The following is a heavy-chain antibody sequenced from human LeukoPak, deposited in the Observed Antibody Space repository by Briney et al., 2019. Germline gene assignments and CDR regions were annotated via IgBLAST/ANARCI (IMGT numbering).Heavy chain of an antibody. CDR3: ARGRAAPNYYYGVDV. V-gene: IGHV4-31*03. CDR1: GASTSSGGYY. Sequence: SETLSRTCPVSGASTSSGGYYWTWIRQLPGKGLECIGYIYYTGSTNYNPSLKSRVTISLDTSENQFSLKLTSVTAADTAIYYCARGRAAPNYYYGVDVWGQGTTVTVSS. J-gene: IGHJ6*02. CDR2: IYYTGST. D-gene: IGHD6-25*01.